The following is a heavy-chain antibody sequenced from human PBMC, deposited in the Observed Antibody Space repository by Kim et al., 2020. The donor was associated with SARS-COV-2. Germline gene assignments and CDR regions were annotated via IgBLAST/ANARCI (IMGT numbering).Heavy chain of an antibody. CDR1: FARYW. Sequence: FARYWSSGVRQMPGKGLEWMGRIDPSDSYTNYSPSFQGHVTISADKSISTAYLQWSSLKASDTAMYYCARHDGRWELLPGLVDYWGQGTLAT. CDR3: ARHDGRWELLPGLVDY. D-gene: IGHD1-26*01. CDR2: IDPSDSYT. V-gene: IGHV5-10-1*01. J-gene: IGHJ4*02.